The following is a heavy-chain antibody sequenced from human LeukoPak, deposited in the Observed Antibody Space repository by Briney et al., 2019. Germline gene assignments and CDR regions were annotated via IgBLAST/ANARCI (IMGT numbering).Heavy chain of an antibody. CDR1: GFTFSDYY. Sequence: GGSLRLSCAASGFTFSDYYMSWLRQAPGKGLEWVSYISSSGSTIYYADSVKGRFTISRDNAKNSLYLQMNSLRAEDTAVYYCASIGPAHDYGDYEVSYWGQGTLVTVSS. CDR2: ISSSGSTI. CDR3: ASIGPAHDYGDYEVSY. V-gene: IGHV3-11*04. D-gene: IGHD4-17*01. J-gene: IGHJ4*02.